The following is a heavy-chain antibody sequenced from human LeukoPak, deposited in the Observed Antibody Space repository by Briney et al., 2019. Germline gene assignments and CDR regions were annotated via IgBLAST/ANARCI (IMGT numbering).Heavy chain of an antibody. J-gene: IGHJ6*03. CDR2: IYYSGST. V-gene: IGHV4-59*01. Sequence: PSETLSLTCTVSGGSISSYYWSWIRQPPGKGLEWIGYIYYSGSTNYNPSLKSRVTISVDTSKNQSSLKLSSVTAADTAVYYCARGRSSTYHYMDVWGKGTTVTVSS. CDR3: ARGRSSTYHYMDV. CDR1: GGSISSYY. D-gene: IGHD1-26*01.